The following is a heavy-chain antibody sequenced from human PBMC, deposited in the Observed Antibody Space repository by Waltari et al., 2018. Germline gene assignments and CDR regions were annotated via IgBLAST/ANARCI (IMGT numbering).Heavy chain of an antibody. J-gene: IGHJ3*02. V-gene: IGHV1-69*02. CDR3: ALSIGPADAALDI. D-gene: IGHD3-22*01. Sequence: QVQLVQSGAEVKKPGSSVKVSCKTSGGTFSSYTISWVRQAPGQGLEWMGRIIPILDITDYAQKFQGRVTITADKSTSTAYMEVSSLRSEDTAEYFCALSIGPADAALDIWGQGTMVTVS. CDR1: GGTFSSYT. CDR2: IIPILDIT.